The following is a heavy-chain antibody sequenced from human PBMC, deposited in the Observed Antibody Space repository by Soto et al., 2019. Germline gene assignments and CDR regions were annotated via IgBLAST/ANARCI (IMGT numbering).Heavy chain of an antibody. J-gene: IGHJ4*02. CDR2: INSDGSST. D-gene: IGHD2-21*02. CDR3: ARVAYCGGDCYDDYFDY. V-gene: IGHV3-74*01. Sequence: EVQLVESGGGLVQPGGSLRLSCAASGFTFSSYWMHWVRQAPGKGLVWVSRINSDGSSTSYADSVKGRFTISRDNAKNTLYLQMNSLGAEDTAVYYCARVAYCGGDCYDDYFDYWGQGTLVTVSS. CDR1: GFTFSSYW.